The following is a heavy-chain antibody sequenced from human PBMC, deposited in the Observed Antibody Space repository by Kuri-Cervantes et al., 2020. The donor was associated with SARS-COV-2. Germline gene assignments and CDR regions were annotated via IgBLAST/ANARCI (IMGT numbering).Heavy chain of an antibody. CDR2: IYDTENT. D-gene: IGHD3-3*01. CDR1: GGSISDYY. J-gene: IGHJ5*02. Sequence: SETRSLTCSVSGGSISDYYGSWIRQPPGKGLEWIGYIYDTENTNYNPSLKSRVTISVDTSKNQFSLKLGSVTAADTAVYYCVKGGARITNSGVVIANWFDPWGQGTLVTVSS. V-gene: IGHV4-59*12. CDR3: VKGGARITNSGVVIANWFDP.